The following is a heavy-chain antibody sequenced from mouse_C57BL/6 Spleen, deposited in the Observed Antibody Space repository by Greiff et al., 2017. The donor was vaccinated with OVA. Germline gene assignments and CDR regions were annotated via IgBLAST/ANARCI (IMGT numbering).Heavy chain of an antibody. CDR3: ARVTTVEGYFDV. V-gene: IGHV1-22*01. CDR1: GYTFTDYN. CDR2: INPNNGGT. J-gene: IGHJ1*03. D-gene: IGHD1-1*01. Sequence: VQLQQSGPELVKPGASVKMSCKASGYTFTDYNMHWVKQSHGKSLEWIGYINPNNGGTSYNQKFKGKATLTVNKSSSTAYMELRSLTSEDSAVYYCARVTTVEGYFDVWGTGTTVTVSS.